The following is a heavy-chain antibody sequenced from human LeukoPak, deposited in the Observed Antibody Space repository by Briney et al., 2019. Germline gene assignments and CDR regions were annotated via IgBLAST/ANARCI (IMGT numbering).Heavy chain of an antibody. CDR1: GFTFSSYS. CDR3: TKPAYCGGDCYSSPFQH. V-gene: IGHV3-30*18. Sequence: GALRLSCAASGFTFSSYSMQWVRQAPGKGLEWVAVISYDGSNKDYADSVKGRFTISRDNSKNTLYLQMNSLRAEDTAVYYCTKPAYCGGDCYSSPFQHWGQGTLVTVSS. J-gene: IGHJ1*01. CDR2: ISYDGSNK. D-gene: IGHD2-21*02.